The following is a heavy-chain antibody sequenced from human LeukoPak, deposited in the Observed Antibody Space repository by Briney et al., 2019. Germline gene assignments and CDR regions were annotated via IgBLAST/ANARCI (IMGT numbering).Heavy chain of an antibody. D-gene: IGHD3-9*01. CDR2: INPNSGGT. J-gene: IGHJ5*02. Sequence: RASVKVSCKASGYTFTGYYMHWVRQAPGQGLEWMGWINPNSGGTNYAQKFQGRVTMTRDTFISTAYMELSRLRSDDTAVYYCAKGEVLRYFDWSSSNWFDPWGQGTLVTVSS. CDR3: AKGEVLRYFDWSSSNWFDP. V-gene: IGHV1-2*02. CDR1: GYTFTGYY.